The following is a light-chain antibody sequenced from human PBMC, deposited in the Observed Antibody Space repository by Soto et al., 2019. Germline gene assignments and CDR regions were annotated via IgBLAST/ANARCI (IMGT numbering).Light chain of an antibody. Sequence: DIQMTQSPSSLSASVGDRVTITCRASQSISSYLIWYQQKPGKAPKLLIYAASSLQSGVPSRFSGSGSGTDFTLTISSLQPEDFATYYCQQSYSTPRRTFGQGTKVEIK. J-gene: IGKJ1*01. CDR1: QSISSY. CDR2: AAS. CDR3: QQSYSTPRRT. V-gene: IGKV1-39*01.